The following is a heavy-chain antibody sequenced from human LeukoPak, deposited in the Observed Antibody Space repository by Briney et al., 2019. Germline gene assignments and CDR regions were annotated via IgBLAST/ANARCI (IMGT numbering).Heavy chain of an antibody. Sequence: SETLSLTCAVYGGSFSGYYWSWIRQPPRKGLEWIGEINHSGSTNYNPSLKSRVTISVDTSKNQFSLKLSSVTAADTAVYYCARAGYDFWSGYSNQIDYWGQGTLVTVSS. CDR1: GGSFSGYY. CDR3: ARAGYDFWSGYSNQIDY. CDR2: INHSGST. J-gene: IGHJ4*02. D-gene: IGHD3-3*01. V-gene: IGHV4-34*01.